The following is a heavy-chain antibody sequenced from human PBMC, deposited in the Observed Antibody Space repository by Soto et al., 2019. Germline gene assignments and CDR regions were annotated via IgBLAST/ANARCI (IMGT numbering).Heavy chain of an antibody. D-gene: IGHD3-9*01. CDR1: GFAFNTYS. J-gene: IGHJ6*03. Sequence: EVHLVESGGGLVKPGGSLRLSCTASGFAFNTYSMNWVRQAPGKGLEWVSSINEDSTYIYYADSLRGRITISGDNAKDSLFLQMNSLRPDDTAVYYCVRDLGRYFRSGYMDLWGDGATVTVSS. V-gene: IGHV3-21*01. CDR2: INEDSTYI. CDR3: VRDLGRYFRSGYMDL.